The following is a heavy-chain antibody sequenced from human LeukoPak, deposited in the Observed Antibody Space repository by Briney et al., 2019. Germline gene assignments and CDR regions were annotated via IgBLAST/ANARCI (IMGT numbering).Heavy chain of an antibody. CDR3: ARSANDYGYNYFYY. Sequence: ASVKVSCKASGYTFTSYTMNWVRQAPGQGLEWMGWLNTNTGNPTYAQGFTGRFVFSLDTSDSTAYLQIAGLKAEDTAVYYCARSANDYGYNYFYYWGQGTLVTVSS. CDR1: GYTFTSYT. V-gene: IGHV7-4-1*01. J-gene: IGHJ4*02. CDR2: LNTNTGNP. D-gene: IGHD5-24*01.